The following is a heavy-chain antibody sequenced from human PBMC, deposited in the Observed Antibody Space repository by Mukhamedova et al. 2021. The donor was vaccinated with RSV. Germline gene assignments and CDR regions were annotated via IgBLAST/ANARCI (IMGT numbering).Heavy chain of an antibody. V-gene: IGHV3-64D*06. CDR2: ISSNGGTT. CDR3: VKDVLMMVSSMGARGFDY. D-gene: IGHD2/OR15-2a*01. J-gene: IGHJ4*02. Sequence: GLEYVSAISSNGGTTFYTDSVKGRFTISRDNSKNTLYLQMSSLRAEDTALYYCVKDVLMMVSSMGARGFDYWGQGTLVTVSS.